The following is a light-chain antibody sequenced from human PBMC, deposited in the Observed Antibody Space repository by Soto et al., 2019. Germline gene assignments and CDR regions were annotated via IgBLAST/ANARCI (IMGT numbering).Light chain of an antibody. J-gene: IGLJ2*01. CDR1: NSGRKS. CDR3: QLWDSNSDHVV. Sequence: SSELTQPPSVSVAPGQTASITCGGTNSGRKSVHWYQQKPGQAPVVVVYDDRDRPSGIPERFSGSNSGNTAALTIRRVEAGDEADYYCQLWDSNSDHVVFGGGTKLTVL. V-gene: IGLV3-21*02. CDR2: DDR.